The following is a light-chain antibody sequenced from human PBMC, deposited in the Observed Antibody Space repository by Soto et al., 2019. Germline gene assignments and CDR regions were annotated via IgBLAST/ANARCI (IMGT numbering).Light chain of an antibody. V-gene: IGKV3D-15*01. CDR2: GAS. CDR3: QQYNSWPPIT. CDR1: QSVSSK. Sequence: ETVMTQSPATLSVSPGERATLSCWASQSVSSKLAWYQQKPGQAPRLLIYGASTRATGIPARFSGSGSGTEFTLTISSLQSEDFAVYYCQQYNSWPPITFGQGTRLEIK. J-gene: IGKJ5*01.